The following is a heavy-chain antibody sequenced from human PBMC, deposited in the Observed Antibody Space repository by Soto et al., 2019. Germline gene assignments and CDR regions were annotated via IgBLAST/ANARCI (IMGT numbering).Heavy chain of an antibody. CDR3: AKDKADCSSTSCSNYYYGMDV. CDR1: GFTFSSYG. D-gene: IGHD2-2*01. CDR2: ISYDGSNK. Sequence: QVQLVESGGGVVQPGRSLRLSCAASGFTFSSYGMHWVRQAPGKGLEWVAVISYDGSNKYYADSVKGRFTISRDNSKNTLYLQMNSLRAEDTAVYYCAKDKADCSSTSCSNYYYGMDVWGQGTTVTVSS. V-gene: IGHV3-30*18. J-gene: IGHJ6*02.